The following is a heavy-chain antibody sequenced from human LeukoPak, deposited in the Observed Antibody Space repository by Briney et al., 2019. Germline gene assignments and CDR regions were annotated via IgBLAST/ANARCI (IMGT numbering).Heavy chain of an antibody. CDR3: ATGYSSSLDY. D-gene: IGHD6-13*01. Sequence: GASVKVSCKASGYSFTSYAMNWVRHAPGQGLEWMGWINTNTGNPTYAQGFTGRFVFSLDTSVSTAYLQISSLKAEDTAVYYCATGYSSSLDYWGQGTLVTVSS. V-gene: IGHV7-4-1*02. CDR2: INTNTGNP. J-gene: IGHJ4*02. CDR1: GYSFTSYA.